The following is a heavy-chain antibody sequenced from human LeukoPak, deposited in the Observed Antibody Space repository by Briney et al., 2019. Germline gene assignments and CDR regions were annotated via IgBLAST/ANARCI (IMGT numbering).Heavy chain of an antibody. CDR3: ARDPTGTTLADYYYYGMDV. V-gene: IGHV1-18*01. CDR1: GYTFTSYG. D-gene: IGHD1-1*01. Sequence: ASVKVSCKASGYTFTSYGISWVRQAPGQGLEWMGWISAYNGNTNYAQKLQGRVTMTTDTSTSTAYMELRSPRSDDTAVYYCARDPTGTTLADYYYYGMDVWGQGTTVTVSS. J-gene: IGHJ6*02. CDR2: ISAYNGNT.